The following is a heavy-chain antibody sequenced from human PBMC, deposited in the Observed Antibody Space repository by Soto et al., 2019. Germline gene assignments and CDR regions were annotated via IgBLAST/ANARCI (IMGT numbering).Heavy chain of an antibody. CDR1: GFSFDNYA. J-gene: IGHJ4*02. Sequence: EVQLLESGGDLVQPGGSLRLSCVASGFSFDNYAMSWVRQAPGKGLEWVSAIKSDGSSTYYAASVKDRFIISRDNSNNTLYLQLNSLRAEDTAVYYCAQLGLMTFSHKHYFNHWGRGTLVTVSS. V-gene: IGHV3-23*01. CDR2: IKSDGSST. D-gene: IGHD3-16*01. CDR3: AQLGLMTFSHKHYFNH.